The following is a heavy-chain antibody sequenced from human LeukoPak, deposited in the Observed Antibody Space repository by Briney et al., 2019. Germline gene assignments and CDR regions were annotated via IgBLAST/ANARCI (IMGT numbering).Heavy chain of an antibody. J-gene: IGHJ4*02. CDR1: GFTFSSYS. D-gene: IGHD4-17*01. CDR3: TSVATDGY. V-gene: IGHV3-48*02. Sequence: GGSLRLSCAASGFTFSSYSMNWVRQAPGKGMEGVSYISSSSSTIYYADSVKGRFTISRDNAKDSLYLQMNSLRDEDTAVYYCTSVATDGYWGQGTLVTVSS. CDR2: ISSSSSTI.